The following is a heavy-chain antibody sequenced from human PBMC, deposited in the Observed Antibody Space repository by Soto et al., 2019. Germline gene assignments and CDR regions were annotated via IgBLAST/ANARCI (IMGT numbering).Heavy chain of an antibody. D-gene: IGHD6-19*01. V-gene: IGHV3-30*18. J-gene: IGHJ4*02. CDR1: GFTFGSFA. CDR2: ISFHGRHQ. Sequence: QLVESGGGVVQPGKSLRLSCAGSGFTFGSFAMHWVRQAPGKGLEWVAVISFHGRHQYYADSVKGRFTISRDNSNNAVYLQLTSLRLEDTAVYYCAQDLVSSGWEYFDHWGQGTLVTVSS. CDR3: AQDLVSSGWEYFDH.